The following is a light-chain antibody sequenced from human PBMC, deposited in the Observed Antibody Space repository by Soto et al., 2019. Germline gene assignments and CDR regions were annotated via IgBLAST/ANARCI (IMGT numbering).Light chain of an antibody. CDR3: QSYDSGLSGSWV. J-gene: IGLJ3*02. CDR2: GNN. Sequence: QAVVTQPPSVSGAPGQRVTIPCTGSSSNIGAGYDVHWYQQLPGTAPKLLIYGNNNRPSGVPDRFSGSKSGTSASLAITGLQAEDEADYYCQSYDSGLSGSWVFGGGTKLTVL. CDR1: SSNIGAGYD. V-gene: IGLV1-40*01.